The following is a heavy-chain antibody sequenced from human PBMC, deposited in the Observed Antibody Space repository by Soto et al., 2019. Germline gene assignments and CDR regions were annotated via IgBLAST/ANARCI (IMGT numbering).Heavy chain of an antibody. CDR3: ARELSSSWRFDY. J-gene: IGHJ4*02. CDR2: MNPNSGNT. Sequence: ASVKVSCKASGYTFTSYDINWVRQATGQGLEWMGWMNPNSGNTGYAQKFQGRVTMTRNTPISTAYMELSSLRSEDTAVYYCARELSSSWRFDYWGQGTLVTVSS. CDR1: GYTFTSYD. D-gene: IGHD6-13*01. V-gene: IGHV1-8*01.